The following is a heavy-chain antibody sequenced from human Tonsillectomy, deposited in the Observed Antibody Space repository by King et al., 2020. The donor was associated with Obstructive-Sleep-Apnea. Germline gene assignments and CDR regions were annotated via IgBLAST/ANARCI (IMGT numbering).Heavy chain of an antibody. D-gene: IGHD1-1*01. Sequence: QLVQSGGGVVQPGRSLRLSCAASGFTFSSYGMHWVRQAPGKGLEWVAVVSYDGSNKYYADSVKGRFTISRDNSKNTLYLQMNSLRAQDTAVYYCAKGEGPGHNWNDPPIRSPHFLLDYWGQGTLVTVSS. CDR1: GFTFSSYG. CDR3: AKGEGPGHNWNDPPIRSPHFLLDY. J-gene: IGHJ4*02. V-gene: IGHV3-30*18. CDR2: VSYDGSNK.